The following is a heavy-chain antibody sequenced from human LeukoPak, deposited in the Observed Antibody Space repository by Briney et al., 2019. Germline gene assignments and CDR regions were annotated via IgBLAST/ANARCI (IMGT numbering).Heavy chain of an antibody. D-gene: IGHD3-10*01. J-gene: IGHJ4*02. CDR1: GGSISGYY. Sequence: SETLSLTCTVSGGSISGYYWSWVRQPPGKGLEWIGYIYYSGSTDYNPSLKSRVTISVDTSKNQFSLKLHSVTAADTAVYYCASLRYGSGSQGALDYGSDYWGQGTLVTVSS. CDR2: IYYSGST. CDR3: ASLRYGSGSQGALDYGSDY. V-gene: IGHV4-59*01.